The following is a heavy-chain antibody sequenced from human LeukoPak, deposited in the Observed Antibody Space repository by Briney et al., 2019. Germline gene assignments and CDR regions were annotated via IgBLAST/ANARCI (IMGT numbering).Heavy chain of an antibody. CDR3: ARDRGLAARYDS. CDR2: INPSGGST. V-gene: IGHV1-46*01. Sequence: ASVKVSCKASGYTSTSYSLHWVRQAPGQGLEWMGVINPSGGSTTYAQKFQGRVTMTSDMSTSTVDMELSSLRSEDTAVYFCARDRGLAARYDSWGQGALVTVSS. J-gene: IGHJ4*02. D-gene: IGHD6-6*01. CDR1: GYTSTSYS.